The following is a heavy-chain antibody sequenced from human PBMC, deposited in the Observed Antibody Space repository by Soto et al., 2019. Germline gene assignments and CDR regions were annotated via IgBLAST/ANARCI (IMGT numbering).Heavy chain of an antibody. CDR1: GGTFSSYA. J-gene: IGHJ3*02. Sequence: GAAVKVSCKASGGTFSSYAISWVRQAPGQGIEWMGGIIPIFGTANYAQKFQGRVTITADESTSTAYMELSSLRSEDTAVYYCARASDRYFDWLLWVNAFDIWGQGTMVTVSS. D-gene: IGHD3-9*01. V-gene: IGHV1-69*13. CDR2: IIPIFGTA. CDR3: ARASDRYFDWLLWVNAFDI.